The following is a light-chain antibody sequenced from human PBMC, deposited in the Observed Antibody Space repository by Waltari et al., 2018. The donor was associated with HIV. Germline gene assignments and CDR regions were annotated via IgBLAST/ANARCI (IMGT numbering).Light chain of an antibody. Sequence: QSMLTQPPSVSAAPGQKVTISCSGSNSNIGDNYVSWYQQLPGTAPKLLIYDNNKRPSGIPDRVSGPKDGTSATLGITGLQTGDEADYYGGTWDSRLSAVLFGGGTHLTV. CDR2: DNN. CDR1: NSNIGDNY. CDR3: GTWDSRLSAVL. V-gene: IGLV1-51*01. J-gene: IGLJ2*01.